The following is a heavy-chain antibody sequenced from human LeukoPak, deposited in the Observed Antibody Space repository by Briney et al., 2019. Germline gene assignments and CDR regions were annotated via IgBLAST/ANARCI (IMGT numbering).Heavy chain of an antibody. V-gene: IGHV1-2*06. CDR3: ARGREQYYFDY. D-gene: IGHD1/OR15-1a*01. Sequence: ASVKVSCKASGYSFTNNYIHWVRQAPGQGLEWMGRINPNSGGTNYAQKFQGRVAMTRDTSISTAYMELSRLRSDDTAVYYCARGREQYYFDYWGRGTLVTVSS. J-gene: IGHJ4*02. CDR1: GYSFTNNY. CDR2: INPNSGGT.